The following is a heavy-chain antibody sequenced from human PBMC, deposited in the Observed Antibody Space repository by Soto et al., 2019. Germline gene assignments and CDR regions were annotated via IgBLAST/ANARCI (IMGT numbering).Heavy chain of an antibody. CDR1: GYPFPSFE. Sequence: QVHLVQSGAEVRKPGASVKISCKTSGYPFPSFEVHWIRQAPGQRPEWMGGISNAGSGNTKYSQKFQDRLTITGDKRATTVYMALSSLTSEDTATYYCARESNHYQDFFQKWGQGTQVTVST. CDR3: ARESNHYQDFFQK. J-gene: IGHJ4*02. D-gene: IGHD2-2*01. CDR2: ISNAGSGNT. V-gene: IGHV1-3*01.